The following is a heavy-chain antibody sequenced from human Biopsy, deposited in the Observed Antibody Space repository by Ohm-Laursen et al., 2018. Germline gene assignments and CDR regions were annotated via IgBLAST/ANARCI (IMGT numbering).Heavy chain of an antibody. Sequence: GTLSLTCTVSGGSFTGHYWTWIRQPPGKGLQWIGYVYYTGSTDYNPSLQSRVTISVDTSENHFSLRLRSVTPADTAIYYCARDRGYYSDRTVPGYFDFWGRGTLVTVSS. J-gene: IGHJ2*01. CDR1: GGSFTGHY. V-gene: IGHV4-59*11. CDR2: VYYTGST. CDR3: ARDRGYYSDRTVPGYFDF. D-gene: IGHD3-22*01.